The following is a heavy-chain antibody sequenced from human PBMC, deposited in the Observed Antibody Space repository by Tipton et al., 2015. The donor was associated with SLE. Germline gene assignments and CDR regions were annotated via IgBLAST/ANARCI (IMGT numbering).Heavy chain of an antibody. Sequence: SLRLSCAASGFTFSNFWMHWGRQAPGKGLVWVSRIYTDGSRIHYADSVKGRFTISRDTSKNTLFLQMKSLRVDDTGVYYCAKDFTNYGMDVWGQGTTVTVSS. CDR3: AKDFTNYGMDV. CDR1: GFTFSNFW. J-gene: IGHJ6*02. D-gene: IGHD3-16*01. V-gene: IGHV3-74*01. CDR2: IYTDGSRI.